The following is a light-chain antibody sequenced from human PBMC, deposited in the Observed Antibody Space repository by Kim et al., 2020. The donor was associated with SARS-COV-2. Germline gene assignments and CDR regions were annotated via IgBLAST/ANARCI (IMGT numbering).Light chain of an antibody. CDR1: KDISTA. J-gene: IGKJ4*01. V-gene: IGKV1-13*02. CDR2: DAS. CDR3: QQFNSFPPT. Sequence: ASVGDRVTISCRASKDISTALLWYQQKPGKTPKLLIYDASNLESGVPSRFSGRGSGTDFTLTISSLQPEDFATYHCQQFNSFPPTFGGGTKVDIK.